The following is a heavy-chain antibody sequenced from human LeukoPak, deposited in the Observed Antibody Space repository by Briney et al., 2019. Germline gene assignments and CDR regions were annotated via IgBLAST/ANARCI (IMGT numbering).Heavy chain of an antibody. CDR1: GFTSSDFY. D-gene: IGHD3-22*01. CDR2: ISNSGSTI. Sequence: GSLRLSCAASGFTSSDFYMTWIRQAPGKGLEWVSYISNSGSTIYYADSVKGRFTISRDNAKNSLYLQMNSLRAEDTAVYYCARSADSSGYFREITLYYFDYWGQGTLVTVSS. V-gene: IGHV3-11*01. J-gene: IGHJ4*02. CDR3: ARSADSSGYFREITLYYFDY.